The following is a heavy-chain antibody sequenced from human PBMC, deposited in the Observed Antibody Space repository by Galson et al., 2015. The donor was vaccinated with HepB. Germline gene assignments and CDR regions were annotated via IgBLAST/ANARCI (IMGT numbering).Heavy chain of an antibody. V-gene: IGHV1-69*13. CDR3: ARDGGVRWGRYYYYAMDV. Sequence: SVKVSCKASGGIFTNFAISWVRQAPGQGLEWMGGIIPISDTTNYAQKFQGRVTITADEFTSTVYMELRSLRSEDTAVYYCARDGGVRWGRYYYYAMDVWGQGTSVTVSS. CDR1: GGIFTNFA. CDR2: IIPISDTT. D-gene: IGHD3-10*01. J-gene: IGHJ6*02.